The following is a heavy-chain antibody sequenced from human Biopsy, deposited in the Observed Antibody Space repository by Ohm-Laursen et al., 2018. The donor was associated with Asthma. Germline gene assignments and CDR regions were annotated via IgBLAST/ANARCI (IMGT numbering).Heavy chain of an antibody. J-gene: IGHJ6*02. CDR1: GFSFRDYY. V-gene: IGHV3-11*01. D-gene: IGHD7-27*01. Sequence: LRLSCTASGFSFRDYYMTWMRQSPGKGLEWVSSISSSGSTRYPAESVMGRFTISRDNDRNSLFLQMTSLRAEDTGIYFCARVLEDSDWGPFYFFGWDVWGQGTPVAVSS. CDR3: ARVLEDSDWGPFYFFGWDV. CDR2: ISSSGSTR.